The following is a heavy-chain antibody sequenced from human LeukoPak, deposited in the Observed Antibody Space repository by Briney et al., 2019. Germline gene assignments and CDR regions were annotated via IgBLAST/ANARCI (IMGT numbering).Heavy chain of an antibody. Sequence: NTSETLSLTCTVSGGSISSGSYYWSWIRQPAGKGLEWIGRIYTSGSTNYNPSLKSRVTISVDTSKNQFSLKLSSVTAADTAVYYCARDDHYYDSSGYSDAFDIWGQGTMVTVSS. CDR1: GGSISSGSYY. CDR3: ARDDHYYDSSGYSDAFDI. J-gene: IGHJ3*02. V-gene: IGHV4-61*02. D-gene: IGHD3-22*01. CDR2: IYTSGST.